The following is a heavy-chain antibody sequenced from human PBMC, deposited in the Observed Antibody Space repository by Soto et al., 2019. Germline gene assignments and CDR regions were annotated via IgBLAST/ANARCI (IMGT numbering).Heavy chain of an antibody. D-gene: IGHD2-2*01. V-gene: IGHV4-59*01. CDR1: GGSISSYY. CDR3: ARDFIRYQLLRRYYGMDV. CDR2: IYYSGST. J-gene: IGHJ6*02. Sequence: SETLSLTCTVSGGSISSYYWSWIRQPPGKGLEWIGYIYYSGSTNYNPSLKSRVTISVDTSKNQFSLKLSSVTAADTAVYYCARDFIRYQLLRRYYGMDVWGQGTTVTVSS.